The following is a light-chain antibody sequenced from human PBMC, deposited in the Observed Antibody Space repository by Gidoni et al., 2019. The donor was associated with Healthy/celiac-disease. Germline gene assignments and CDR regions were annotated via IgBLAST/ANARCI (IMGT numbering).Light chain of an antibody. J-gene: IGKJ1*01. CDR1: QSVSSN. CDR2: GAS. V-gene: IGKV3-15*01. CDR3: QQYNNWPRT. Sequence: EIVMTQSPATLSVSPGERATLSCRASQSVSSNLSWYQKKPCQAPRLLIYGASTRATGIPARFSGSGSGTEFTLTISSLQSEDFAVYYCQQYNNWPRTFXQXTKVEIK.